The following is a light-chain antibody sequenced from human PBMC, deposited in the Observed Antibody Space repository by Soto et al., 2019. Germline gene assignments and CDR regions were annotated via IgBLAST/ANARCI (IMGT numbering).Light chain of an antibody. Sequence: IVMTQSPATLSVSPGERATLSCRASQSVGGDLAWYQRKPGQAPRLLIYGASSRAPGIPARFSGSGSGTEFTLTISSLQSEDFAVYYCQQYNNWPPWTFGQGTKVDIK. V-gene: IGKV3-15*01. CDR2: GAS. CDR3: QQYNNWPPWT. CDR1: QSVGGD. J-gene: IGKJ1*01.